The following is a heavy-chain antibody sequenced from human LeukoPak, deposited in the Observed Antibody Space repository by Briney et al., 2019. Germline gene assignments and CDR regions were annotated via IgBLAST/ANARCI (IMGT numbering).Heavy chain of an antibody. CDR3: ARLNEPGWFDP. D-gene: IGHD1-14*01. CDR2: IFYTGST. J-gene: IGHJ5*02. CDR1: GGSISSSSYY. Sequence: SETLSLTCTVSGGSISSSSYYWAWIRQPPGKGLEWIANIFYTGSTYYNPSLKSRVTISIDTSKNQFSLRLNSVTATDTAVYYCARLNEPGWFDPWGQGTLVTVSS. V-gene: IGHV4-39*01.